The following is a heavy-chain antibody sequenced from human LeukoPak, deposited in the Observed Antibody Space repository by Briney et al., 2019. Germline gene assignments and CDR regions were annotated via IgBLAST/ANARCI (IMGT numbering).Heavy chain of an antibody. Sequence: GGSLRLSCAASGFTFSDYYMSWIRQAPGKGLEWVAYTSSSSSSTNYADSVKGRFTISRDNAKNSLYLQMNSLRAEDTAVYYCARVPGKYAFDIWGQGTMVTVSA. D-gene: IGHD3-10*01. J-gene: IGHJ3*02. CDR2: TSSSSSST. CDR3: ARVPGKYAFDI. V-gene: IGHV3-11*05. CDR1: GFTFSDYY.